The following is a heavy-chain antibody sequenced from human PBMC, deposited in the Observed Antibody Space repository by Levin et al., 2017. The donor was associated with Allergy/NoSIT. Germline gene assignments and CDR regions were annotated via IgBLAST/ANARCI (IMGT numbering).Heavy chain of an antibody. CDR1: GFTFSNYW. Sequence: GESLKISCAASGFTFSNYWMTWVRQAPGKGLEWVASIKLDGSERYYVDSVKGRFTISRDDARSSLYLQMNSLRAEDTAVYYCARGVSRFDMWGQGTMVTVSS. D-gene: IGHD5/OR15-5a*01. V-gene: IGHV3-7*01. CDR2: IKLDGSER. J-gene: IGHJ3*02. CDR3: ARGVSRFDM.